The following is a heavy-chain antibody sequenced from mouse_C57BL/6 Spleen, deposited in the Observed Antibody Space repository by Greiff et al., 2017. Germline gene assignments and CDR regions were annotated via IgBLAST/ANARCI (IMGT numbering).Heavy chain of an antibody. V-gene: IGHV5-17*01. CDR1: GFTFSDYG. CDR3: ARDDPGFAY. Sequence: EVKVVESGGGLVKPGGSLKLSCAASGFTFSDYGMHWVRQAPEKGLEWVAYISSGSSTIYYADTVKGRFTISRDNAKNTLFLQMTSLRSEDTAMYYCARDDPGFAYWGQGTLVTVSA. J-gene: IGHJ3*01. D-gene: IGHD2-3*01. CDR2: ISSGSSTI.